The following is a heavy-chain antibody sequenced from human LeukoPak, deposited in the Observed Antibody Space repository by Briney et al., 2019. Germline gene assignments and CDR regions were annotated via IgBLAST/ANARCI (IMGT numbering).Heavy chain of an antibody. CDR3: ARGSNIGVATRTLDY. CDR2: INPSGGST. D-gene: IGHD6-19*01. CDR1: GYTFTSYY. Sequence: GGSLRLSCAASGYTFTSYYMHWVRQAPGQGLEWMGIINPSGGSTSYAQKFQGRVTMTRDMSTSTVYMELSSLRSEDTAVYYCARGSNIGVATRTLDYWGQGTLVTVSS. J-gene: IGHJ4*02. V-gene: IGHV1-46*01.